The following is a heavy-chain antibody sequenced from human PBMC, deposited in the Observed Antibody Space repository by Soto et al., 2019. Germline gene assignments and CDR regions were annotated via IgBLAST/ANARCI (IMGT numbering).Heavy chain of an antibody. J-gene: IGHJ4*02. CDR1: GYTFTSHY. V-gene: IGHV1-46*03. Sequence: ASVKVSCKASGYTFTSHYMHWVRQAPGQGLEWMGIINPSGGSTSYAQKFQGRVTMTRGTSTSTVYMELSSLRSEDTAVYYCARLGYYYDSSGYYSLAYYFDYWGQGTLVTVSS. CDR2: INPSGGST. CDR3: ARLGYYYDSSGYYSLAYYFDY. D-gene: IGHD3-22*01.